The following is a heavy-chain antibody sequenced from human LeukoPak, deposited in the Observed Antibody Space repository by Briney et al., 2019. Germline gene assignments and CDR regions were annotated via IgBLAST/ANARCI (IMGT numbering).Heavy chain of an antibody. D-gene: IGHD6-13*01. J-gene: IGHJ4*02. CDR1: GFTFSSYT. V-gene: IGHV3-23*01. Sequence: PGGSLRLSCAASGFTFSSYTMSWVRQAPGKGLEWVSTITTSDGNAYYADSVKGRFTISRDNSKNTLYLQMNSLRAEDTAVYYCAKSNLQYSSSWRPTQFDYWGQGTLVTVSS. CDR3: AKSNLQYSSSWRPTQFDY. CDR2: ITTSDGNA.